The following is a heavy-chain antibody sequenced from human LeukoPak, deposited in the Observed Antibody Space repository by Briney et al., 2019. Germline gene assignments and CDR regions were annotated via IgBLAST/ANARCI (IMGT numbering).Heavy chain of an antibody. CDR2: INTDGSDT. V-gene: IGHV3-74*03. CDR3: ALRSRGDAFDI. Sequence: PGGSLRLSCAASGFTFSRSWMHWVRQAPGKGLVWVSRINTDGSDTMYADSVKGRFTISRDNAKNTLYLQMNSLRAEDTAVYYCALRSRGDAFDIWGQGTMVTVSS. CDR1: GFTFSRSW. J-gene: IGHJ3*02. D-gene: IGHD3-10*01.